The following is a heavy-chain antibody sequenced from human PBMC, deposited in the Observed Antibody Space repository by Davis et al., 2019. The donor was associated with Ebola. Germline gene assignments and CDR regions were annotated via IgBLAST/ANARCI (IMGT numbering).Heavy chain of an antibody. V-gene: IGHV3-11*06. J-gene: IGHJ3*02. CDR3: ARAMIVVANGFAFDI. CDR2: ISSSSSYT. CDR1: GFTFSDYY. D-gene: IGHD3-22*01. Sequence: GESLKISCAASGFTFSDYYMSWIRQAPGKGLEWVSYISSSSSYTNYADSVKGRFTISRDNAKNSLYLQMNSLRAEDTAVYYCARAMIVVANGFAFDIWGQGTMVTVSS.